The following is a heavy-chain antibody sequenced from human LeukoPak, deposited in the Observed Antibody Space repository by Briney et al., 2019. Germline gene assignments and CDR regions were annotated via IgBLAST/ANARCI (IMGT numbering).Heavy chain of an antibody. V-gene: IGHV1-18*01. CDR1: GYTFTSYG. J-gene: IGHJ4*02. CDR2: ISAYNGNT. CDR3: ARGDRDYDFRSAYLPAALDY. D-gene: IGHD3-3*01. Sequence: ASVKVSCKASGYTFTSYGISWVRQAPGQGLEWMGWISAYNGNTNYAQKLQGRVTMTTDTSTSTAYMELRSLRSDDTAVYYCARGDRDYDFRSAYLPAALDYWGQGTLVTVSS.